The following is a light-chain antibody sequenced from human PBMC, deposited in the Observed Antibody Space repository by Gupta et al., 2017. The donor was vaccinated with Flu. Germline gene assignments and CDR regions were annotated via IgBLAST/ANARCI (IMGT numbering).Light chain of an antibody. CDR2: DNS. CDR3: QSYDSSLSGYVV. CDR1: LSNIGAGYD. Sequence: QSVLTQLPSVSGAPGQRVNISCIVSLSNIGAGYDVHWYQQRPGTAPKLLIYDNSNRPSGVPDRFSGSKSGTSASLAITGLQAEDEADDYCQSYDSSLSGYVVFGGGTKLTVL. V-gene: IGLV1-40*01. J-gene: IGLJ2*01.